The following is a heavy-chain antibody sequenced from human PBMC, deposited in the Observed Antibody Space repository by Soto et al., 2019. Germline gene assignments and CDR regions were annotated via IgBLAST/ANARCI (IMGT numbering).Heavy chain of an antibody. CDR2: MRGRRTNYAA. V-gene: IGHV3-73*01. J-gene: IGHJ6*03. CDR1: GFAFNDST. D-gene: IGHD3-3*01. Sequence: EVQLVESGGDLVQPGGSLKLSCVASGFAFNDSTIHWVRQASGKGLEWLGRMRGRRTNYAAAYGAAGKGRITMSRDDSKDTACLHINGLRTEETAVYYCTRSAVNFGVPTNGGVYYTHYLDVSGKGTTVTVSS. CDR3: TRSAVNFGVPTNGGVYYTHYLDV.